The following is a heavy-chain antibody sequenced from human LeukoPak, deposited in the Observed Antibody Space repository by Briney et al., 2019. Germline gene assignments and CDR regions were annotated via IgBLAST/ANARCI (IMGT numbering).Heavy chain of an antibody. Sequence: PEASVKVSCKVSGYTLTELSMHWVRQAPGKGLEWMGGFDPEDGETIYAQKFQGRVTMTEDTSTDTAYMELSSLRSEDTAVYYCATEIQLERRRGFDYWGQGTLVTVSS. CDR2: FDPEDGET. CDR3: ATEIQLERRRGFDY. J-gene: IGHJ4*02. D-gene: IGHD1-1*01. V-gene: IGHV1-24*01. CDR1: GYTLTELS.